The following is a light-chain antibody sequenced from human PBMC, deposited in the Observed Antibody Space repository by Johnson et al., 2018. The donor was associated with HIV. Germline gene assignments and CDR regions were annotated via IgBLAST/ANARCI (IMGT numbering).Light chain of an antibody. CDR3: GTWDSRLGNYV. J-gene: IGLJ1*01. Sequence: QSVLTQPPSVSAAPGQTFTISCSGSSSNIGRHYVSWYQQLPGTAPKLLIYDNDSRPSGIPDRFSGSKSGTSATLRITGLQTGDEADYYCGTWDSRLGNYVFGTGTKITVL. V-gene: IGLV1-51*01. CDR1: SSNIGRHY. CDR2: DND.